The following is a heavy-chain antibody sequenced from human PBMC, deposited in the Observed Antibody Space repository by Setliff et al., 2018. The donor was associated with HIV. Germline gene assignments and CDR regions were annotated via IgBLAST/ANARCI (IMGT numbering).Heavy chain of an antibody. CDR3: SKQGRGFFAAGSVDC. CDR1: GFTFSSYA. Sequence: GGSLRLSCAASGFTFSSYAMSWVRQAPGKGLEWVSAISGSGGSTYYADSVKGRFTISRDNSKNTLYLQMNSLRDEDTAIYYCSKQGRGFFAAGSVDCWGRGTLVTVSS. V-gene: IGHV3-23*01. D-gene: IGHD6-13*01. J-gene: IGHJ4*02. CDR2: ISGSGGST.